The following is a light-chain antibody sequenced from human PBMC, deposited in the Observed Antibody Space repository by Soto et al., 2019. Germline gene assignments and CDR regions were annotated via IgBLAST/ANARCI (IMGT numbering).Light chain of an antibody. CDR3: TSYTSSSTLV. CDR2: DVS. Sequence: QSVLTQPASVSGSPGQSITVSCTGTSSDVGNYNYVSWYQHHPGKAPRLMIYDVSDRPSGVSNRFSGSKSGNTATLTISGLKAEDEADYYCTSYTSSSTLVFSEGTKLTVL. J-gene: IGLJ2*01. V-gene: IGLV2-14*03. CDR1: SSDVGNYNY.